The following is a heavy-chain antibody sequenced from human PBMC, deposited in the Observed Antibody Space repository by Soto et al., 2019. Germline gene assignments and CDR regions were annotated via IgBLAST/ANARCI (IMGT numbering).Heavy chain of an antibody. CDR2: ISGSGGST. Sequence: PGGSLRLSCAASGFTFSSYAMSWVRQAPGKGLEWVSAISGSGGSTYYADSVKGRFTISRDNSKNTLYLQMNSLRAEDTAVYYCAKDIVVVVAATGYFDYWGQGTLVTVS. J-gene: IGHJ4*02. CDR1: GFTFSSYA. D-gene: IGHD2-15*01. V-gene: IGHV3-23*01. CDR3: AKDIVVVVAATGYFDY.